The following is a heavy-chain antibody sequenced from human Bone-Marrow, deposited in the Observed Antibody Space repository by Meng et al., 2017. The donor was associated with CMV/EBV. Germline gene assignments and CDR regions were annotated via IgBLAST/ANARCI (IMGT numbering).Heavy chain of an antibody. J-gene: IGHJ6*02. CDR3: ARYPFGGEYYGMDV. D-gene: IGHD3-16*01. V-gene: IGHV3-13*01. CDR1: GFTFSSYD. Sequence: GESLKISCAASGFTFSSYDMHWVRQATGKGLEWVSAIGTAGDTYYPGSVKGRFTISRDNAKNSLYLQMNSLRAEDTAVYYCARYPFGGEYYGMDVWGQGTTVTVSS. CDR2: IGTAGDT.